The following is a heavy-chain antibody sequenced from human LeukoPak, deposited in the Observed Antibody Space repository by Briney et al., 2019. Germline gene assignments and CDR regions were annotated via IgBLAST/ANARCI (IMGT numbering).Heavy chain of an antibody. J-gene: IGHJ6*03. V-gene: IGHV4-59*01. CDR1: GGSISSYY. D-gene: IGHD5-18*01. CDR2: IYYSGST. Sequence: SETLSLTCTVSGGSISSYYWSWIRQPPGQGLEWIGYIYYSGSTNYNPSLKSRVTISVDTCKNQFSLRLSSVTAADTAVYYCARGRGYSYVPYYYNYSRDVWGKGTTVTVSS. CDR3: ARGRGYSYVPYYYNYSRDV.